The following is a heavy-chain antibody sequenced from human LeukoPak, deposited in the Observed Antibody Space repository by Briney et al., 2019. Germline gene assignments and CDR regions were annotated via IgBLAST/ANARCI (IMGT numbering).Heavy chain of an antibody. D-gene: IGHD1-26*01. J-gene: IGHJ3*02. V-gene: IGHV3-74*01. Sequence: GGSLRLSCVGSQFSFTNDWMHWVRQVPGKGLMWVSRISRDGTVTDYADSVKGRFAISRDNAKNTLYLQMNSLRGEDTGLFYCVREVGAPGSFDIWGQGTLVTVSS. CDR2: ISRDGTVT. CDR3: VREVGAPGSFDI. CDR1: QFSFTNDW.